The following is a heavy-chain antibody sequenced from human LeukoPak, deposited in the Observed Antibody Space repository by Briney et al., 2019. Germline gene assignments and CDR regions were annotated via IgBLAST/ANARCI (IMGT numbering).Heavy chain of an antibody. CDR1: GFTFSSYG. CDR3: AKLVVPAAPKGDY. CDR2: IRYDGSNK. D-gene: IGHD2-2*01. V-gene: IGHV3-30*02. J-gene: IGHJ4*02. Sequence: GGSLRLSCAASGFTFSSYGMHWVRQAPGKGLEWVAFIRYDGSNKYYADSVKGRFTISRDNSKNTPYLQMNSLRAEDTAVYYCAKLVVPAAPKGDYWGQGTLVTVSS.